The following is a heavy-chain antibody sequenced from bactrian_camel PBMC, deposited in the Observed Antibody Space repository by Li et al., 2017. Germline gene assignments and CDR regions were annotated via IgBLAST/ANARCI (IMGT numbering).Heavy chain of an antibody. CDR3: AMSFQLPCLGSDERAYDS. J-gene: IGHJ6*01. V-gene: IGHV3-2*01. CDR1: GATAGRHC. Sequence: HVQLVESGVGSVRTGGSLRLSCAASGATAGRHCMAWFRQVPGKERETVASIRTGYPFTSDYHASVEGRFTISQDNAKNAVYLQMDSLQPEDTAMYFCAMSFQLPCLGSDERAYDSWGQGTQVTVS. CDR2: IRTGYPFTS. D-gene: IGHD4*01.